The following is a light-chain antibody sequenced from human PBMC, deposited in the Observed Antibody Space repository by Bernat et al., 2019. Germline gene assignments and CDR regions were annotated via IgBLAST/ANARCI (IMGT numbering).Light chain of an antibody. CDR1: QSVSTH. J-gene: IGKJ5*01. CDR3: QQSYSIPIT. V-gene: IGKV1-39*01. CDR2: AAS. Sequence: DIQMTQSPSSLSASVGDRVTLTCRASQSVSTHLNWYQQKSGKAPKLLIYAASSLKSGVPSRLSGSGSGTDFTLTISSLQPEDFATYYCQQSYSIPITFGQGTRLEIK.